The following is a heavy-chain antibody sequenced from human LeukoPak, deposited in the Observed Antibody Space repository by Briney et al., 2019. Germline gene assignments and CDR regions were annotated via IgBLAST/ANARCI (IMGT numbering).Heavy chain of an antibody. CDR1: GYTLSELS. CDR3: ARVAYYYDSAGKSLKFFYGMDV. V-gene: IGHV1-24*01. J-gene: IGHJ6*02. CDR2: FDVAETDT. D-gene: IGHD3-22*01. Sequence: GASVKVSCKVSGYTLSELSMHWVRQSPGKGLEWMGGFDVAETDTIYAQKFQGRVTMTRDTSISTAYMELSSLRSEDTAVYYCARVAYYYDSAGKSLKFFYGMDVWGQGTTVTVS.